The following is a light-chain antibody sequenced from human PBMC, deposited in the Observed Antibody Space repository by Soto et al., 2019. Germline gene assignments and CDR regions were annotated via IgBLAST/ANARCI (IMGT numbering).Light chain of an antibody. CDR3: QQYGDSPVT. CDR2: DAS. V-gene: IGKV3-20*01. CDR1: QSVNFY. J-gene: IGKJ1*01. Sequence: EIVVTQSPGTLSLSPVERATLSCRASQSVNFYLAWYQQKPGQAPRLLISDASSRATDVPDRFSGSGSGTDFTLTITRLEPEDFAVYYCQQYGDSPVTFGQGTKVDIK.